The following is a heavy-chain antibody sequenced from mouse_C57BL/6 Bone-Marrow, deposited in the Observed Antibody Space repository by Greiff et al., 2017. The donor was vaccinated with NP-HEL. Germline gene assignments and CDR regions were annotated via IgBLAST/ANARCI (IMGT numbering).Heavy chain of an antibody. CDR2: ISGGGGNT. Sequence: EVKVEESGGGLVKPGGSLKLSCAASGFTFSSYTMSWVRQTPEKRLEWVATISGGGGNTYYPDSVKGRFTISRDNAKNTLYLQMSSLRSEDTALYYCARHELRLSMDYWGQGTSVTVSS. CDR1: GFTFSSYT. CDR3: ARHELRLSMDY. J-gene: IGHJ4*01. V-gene: IGHV5-9*01. D-gene: IGHD3-2*02.